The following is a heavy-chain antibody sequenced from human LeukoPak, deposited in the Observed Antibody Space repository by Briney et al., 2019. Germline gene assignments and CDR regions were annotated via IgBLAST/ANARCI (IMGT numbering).Heavy chain of an antibody. Sequence: ASVKVSCKASGYTFTGYYMHWVRQAPGQGLEWMGWINPNSGGTNYAQKFQGRVTMTRDTSISTAYMELSRLRSDDTAVYYCARDSPYYYGMDVWGRGTTVTVSS. V-gene: IGHV1-2*02. CDR1: GYTFTGYY. CDR2: INPNSGGT. CDR3: ARDSPYYYGMDV. J-gene: IGHJ6*02.